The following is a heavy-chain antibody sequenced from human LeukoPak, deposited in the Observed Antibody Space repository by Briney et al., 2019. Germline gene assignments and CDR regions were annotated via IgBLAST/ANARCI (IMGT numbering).Heavy chain of an antibody. CDR1: GFTFSSYA. Sequence: GGSLRLSCAASGFTFSSYAMSWVRQAPGKGLDWVSSISGSGIRTYYADSVKGRFTISRDNSKNTLFLQMNSLRAEDTAVYYCAKGPYGDYSGLFDYWGQGTLVTVSS. J-gene: IGHJ4*02. CDR2: ISGSGIRT. D-gene: IGHD4-17*01. V-gene: IGHV3-23*01. CDR3: AKGPYGDYSGLFDY.